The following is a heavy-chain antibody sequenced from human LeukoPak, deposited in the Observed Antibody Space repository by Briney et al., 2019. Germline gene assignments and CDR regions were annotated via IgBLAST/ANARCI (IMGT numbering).Heavy chain of an antibody. CDR3: AKADKWLVPAS. CDR2: IWYDGSNK. CDR1: AFTFSSYG. Sequence: GGSLSLSCAASAFTFSSYGMHWVRQAPGKGLEWVEAIWYDGSNKYYADAVKSRFTNTRDNSKNTQYLQMNSLRAEDTAGYYCAKADKWLVPASWGQGTLVTVSA. D-gene: IGHD6-19*01. V-gene: IGHV3-33*06. J-gene: IGHJ5*02.